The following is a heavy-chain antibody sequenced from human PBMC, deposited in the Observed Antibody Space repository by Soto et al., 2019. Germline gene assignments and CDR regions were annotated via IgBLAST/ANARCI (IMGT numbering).Heavy chain of an antibody. CDR1: GYTFTSYG. V-gene: IGHV1-18*01. Sequence: ASVKVSCKASGYTFTSYGISWVRQAPGQGLEWMGWISAYNGNTNYAQKLQGRVTMTTDTSTSTAYMELRSLRSDDTAVYYCARVGVEYFVVVLFSIIWGDYYYYYYKDFWGKGTTVTVSS. CDR2: ISAYNGNT. D-gene: IGHD3-16*01. CDR3: ARVGVEYFVVVLFSIIWGDYYYYYYKDF. J-gene: IGHJ6*03.